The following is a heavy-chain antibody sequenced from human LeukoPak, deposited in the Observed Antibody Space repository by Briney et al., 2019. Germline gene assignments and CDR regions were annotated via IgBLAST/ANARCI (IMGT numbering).Heavy chain of an antibody. CDR3: ARLHLMVSGTTERWFDP. J-gene: IGHJ5*02. V-gene: IGHV5-51*01. Sequence: AGESLKISRKGSGYRFTSYWIAWVRQMPGKGLEWMGIIYPGDSDTRYSPSFQGQVNISADKSISTAYLQWSSLKASDTAMYYCARLHLMVSGTTERWFDPWAQGTLDTVSS. D-gene: IGHD2-8*01. CDR1: GYRFTSYW. CDR2: IYPGDSDT.